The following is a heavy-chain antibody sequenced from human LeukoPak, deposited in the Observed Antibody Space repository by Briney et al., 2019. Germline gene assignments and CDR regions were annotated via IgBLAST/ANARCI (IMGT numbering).Heavy chain of an antibody. J-gene: IGHJ3*02. V-gene: IGHV4-30-2*01. CDR1: GGSISSGGYS. D-gene: IGHD3-22*01. Sequence: SQTLSLTCAVSGGSISSGGYSWSWIRQPPGKGLEWIGYIYHSGSTYYNPSLKSRVTISVDRSKNQFSLKLSSVTAADTAVYYCARWGYYYDSSGYYGDAFDIWGQGTMVTVSS. CDR3: ARWGYYYDSSGYYGDAFDI. CDR2: IYHSGST.